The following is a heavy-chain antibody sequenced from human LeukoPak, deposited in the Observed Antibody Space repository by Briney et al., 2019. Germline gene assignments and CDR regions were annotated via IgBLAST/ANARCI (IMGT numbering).Heavy chain of an antibody. CDR2: IYTSGST. V-gene: IGHV4-61*02. Sequence: PSETLSLTCTVSGGSISSGSYYWSWIRQPAGKGLEWIGRIYTSGSTNYNPSFKSRVTISVDTSKNQFSLKLSSVTAADTAVYYCARDAVGATTKGFDYWGQGTLVTVSS. CDR3: ARDAVGATTKGFDY. J-gene: IGHJ4*02. CDR1: GGSISSGSYY. D-gene: IGHD1-26*01.